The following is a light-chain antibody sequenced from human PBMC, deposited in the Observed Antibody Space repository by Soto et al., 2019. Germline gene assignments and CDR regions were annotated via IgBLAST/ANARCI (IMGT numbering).Light chain of an antibody. CDR2: EVS. V-gene: IGKV2D-26*02. CDR3: KV. J-gene: IGKJ3*01. CDR1: QSLLYSDGYTY. Sequence: EIVMTQTPLSLSIPPGEHASISCRSSQSLLYSDGYTYLYWLLQKGRPVSTLLIFEVSSRFSGVPDRFSGSGSGTDFTLRISRVEADDFGVYSHKVFGPGTKVDIK.